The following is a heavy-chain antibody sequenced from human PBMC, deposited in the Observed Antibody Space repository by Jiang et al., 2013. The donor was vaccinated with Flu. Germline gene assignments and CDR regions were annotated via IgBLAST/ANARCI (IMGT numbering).Heavy chain of an antibody. V-gene: IGHV3-11*06. CDR3: ARDVTGVRGLGH. CDR1: GFTFSNYY. D-gene: IGHD3-10*01. J-gene: IGHJ5*02. CDR2: IDGGSSDT. Sequence: VQLLESGGGLVKPGGSLRLSCAASGFTFSNYYMNWVRQAPGKGLEWVSYIDGGSSDTNYADSVRGRFTISRDNAKNSLYLQLTSLRADDTAVYYCARDVTGVRGLGHWGQGTLVTVSS.